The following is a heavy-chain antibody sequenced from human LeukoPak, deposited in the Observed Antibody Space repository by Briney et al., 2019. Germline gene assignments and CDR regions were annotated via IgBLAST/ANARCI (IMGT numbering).Heavy chain of an antibody. J-gene: IGHJ3*02. Sequence: PGGSLRLSCAASGFTFSSCWMTWVRQAPGKGLEWVSYISSSSSTIYYADSVKGRFTISRDNAKNSLYLQMNSLRAEDTAVYYCARPRVYYDFWSGYYSDAFDIWGQGTMVTVSS. CDR3: ARPRVYYDFWSGYYSDAFDI. CDR2: ISSSSSTI. V-gene: IGHV3-48*01. CDR1: GFTFSSCW. D-gene: IGHD3-3*01.